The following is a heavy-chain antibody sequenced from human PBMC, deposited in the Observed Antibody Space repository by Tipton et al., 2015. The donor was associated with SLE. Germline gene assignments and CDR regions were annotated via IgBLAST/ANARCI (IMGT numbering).Heavy chain of an antibody. V-gene: IGHV3-48*03. D-gene: IGHD3-16*01. CDR1: GFTFSSYE. CDR3: ARDSLNWGSYYHGMDV. J-gene: IGHJ6*02. CDR2: ITSSSTTT. Sequence: SLRLSCAAPGFTFSSYEMNWVRRAPGKGLEWLSYITSSSTTTWYADSVKGRFTISRDNAKNSLYLQMNSLRAEDTAVYYCARDSLNWGSYYHGMDVWGQGTTVTVSS.